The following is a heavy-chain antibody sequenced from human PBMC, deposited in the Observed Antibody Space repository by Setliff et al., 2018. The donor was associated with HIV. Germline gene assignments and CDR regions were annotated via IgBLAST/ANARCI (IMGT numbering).Heavy chain of an antibody. CDR1: GGSVSSSTYF. D-gene: IGHD2-15*01. CDR2: VSYGGIS. J-gene: IGHJ1*01. V-gene: IGHV4-39*07. Sequence: SETLSLTCTVTGGSVSSSTYFWGWIRQPPGRGPEWIASVSYGGISYYNPSLKTQVSISLDTSTNQFSLNLTSVTVADTAVYFCARGLSSSWRRLWGYWGQGTPVTVSS. CDR3: ARGLSSSWRRLWGY.